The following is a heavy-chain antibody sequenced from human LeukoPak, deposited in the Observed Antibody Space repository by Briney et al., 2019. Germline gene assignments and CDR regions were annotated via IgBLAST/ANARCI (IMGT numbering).Heavy chain of an antibody. CDR2: ISNTGGST. J-gene: IGHJ1*01. D-gene: IGHD2-15*01. V-gene: IGHV3-23*01. Sequence: GGSLRLSCAASGFSCNTYAMSWVRQAPGKGLEWVSAISNTGGSTYYADSVKGRFTISRDKSKNTLSLQMNSLRAEDTAVYYCAQQVGYCSSGSCYFTYWGQGTLVTVSS. CDR1: GFSCNTYA. CDR3: AQQVGYCSSGSCYFTY.